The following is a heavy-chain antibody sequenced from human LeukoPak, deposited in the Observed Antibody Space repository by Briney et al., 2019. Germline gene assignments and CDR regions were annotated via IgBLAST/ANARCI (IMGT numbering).Heavy chain of an antibody. V-gene: IGHV4-4*07. J-gene: IGHJ5*02. D-gene: IGHD6-6*01. CDR3: ARSGWGSSSGWFDP. Sequence: SETLSLTCTVSGGSISSYYWSWIRQPAGKGLEWIGRIYTSGSTNYNPSLKSRVTMSVDTSKNQFSLKLSSVTAADTAVYYCARSGWGSSSGWFDPWGQGTLVTVSS. CDR1: GGSISSYY. CDR2: IYTSGST.